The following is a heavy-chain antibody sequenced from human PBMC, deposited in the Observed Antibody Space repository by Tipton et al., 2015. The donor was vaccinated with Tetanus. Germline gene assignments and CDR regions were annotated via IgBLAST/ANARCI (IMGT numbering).Heavy chain of an antibody. CDR1: GFIFSDYY. Sequence: SLRLSCAASGFIFSDYYMSWIRQAPGKGLEWVSYIRSRGDTIYYADSVKGRFTISRDNAKNLVFLQMNSLRAEDTAVYYCARGLTQNYYDPSGDGFDFWGQGTKVTVSS. J-gene: IGHJ3*01. CDR3: ARGLTQNYYDPSGDGFDF. CDR2: IRSRGDTI. D-gene: IGHD3-22*01. V-gene: IGHV3-11*01.